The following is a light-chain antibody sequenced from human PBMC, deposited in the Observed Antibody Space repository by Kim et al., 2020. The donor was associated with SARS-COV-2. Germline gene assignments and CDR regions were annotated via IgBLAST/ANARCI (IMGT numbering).Light chain of an antibody. CDR2: YDS. CDR3: QVWDSSSDHVV. Sequence: SYELTQPPSVSVAPGKTARITCGENNIGSKSVHWYQQMPGQAPVLVIYYDSDRPSGIPERFSGSHSGNTATLTISRVEAGDEADYYCQVWDSSSDHVVFG. V-gene: IGLV3-21*04. CDR1: NIGSKS. J-gene: IGLJ2*01.